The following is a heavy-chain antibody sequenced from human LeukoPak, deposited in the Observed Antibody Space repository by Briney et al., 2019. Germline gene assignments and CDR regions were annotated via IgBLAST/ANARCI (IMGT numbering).Heavy chain of an antibody. CDR1: GFTFSSYG. J-gene: IGHJ6*03. CDR2: ISYDGSNK. V-gene: IGHV3-30*03. Sequence: PGGSLRLSCAASGFTFSSYGMHWVRQAPGKGLEWVAVISYDGSNKYYADSVKGRFTISRDNSKNTLYLQMNSLRAEDTAVYYCAREDSGSYYNFYYFYMDVWGKGTTVTISS. CDR3: AREDSGSYYNFYYFYMDV. D-gene: IGHD3-10*01.